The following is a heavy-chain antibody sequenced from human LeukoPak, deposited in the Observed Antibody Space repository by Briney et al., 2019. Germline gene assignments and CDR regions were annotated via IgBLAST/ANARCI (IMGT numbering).Heavy chain of an antibody. CDR2: MYYSGST. CDR3: ARHYYDNTGYYYLDY. V-gene: IGHV4-39*02. CDR1: GGAVTGSTYY. D-gene: IGHD3-22*01. Sequence: SETLSLTCNVSGGAVTGSTYYWAWIRQPPGKGLEWIGSMYYSGSTFYTPSLKSRVTISVDTSKDHFSLKLTSVTAADTATYYCARHYYDNTGYYYLDYWGQGTLVTVSS. J-gene: IGHJ4*02.